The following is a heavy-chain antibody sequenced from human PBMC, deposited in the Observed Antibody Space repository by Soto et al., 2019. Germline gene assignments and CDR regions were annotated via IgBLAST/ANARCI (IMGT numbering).Heavy chain of an antibody. D-gene: IGHD3-22*01. CDR3: ATGRYYYDSSGLDAEYFQH. CDR1: GGTFSSYA. CDR2: SIPICGTA. Sequence: QVQLVQSGAEVKKPGSSVKVSCKASGGTFSSYAISWVRQAPGQGLEWMGGSIPICGTANYAQKFQGRVTITADESTSTAYMELSSLRSEDTAVYYCATGRYYYDSSGLDAEYFQHWGQGTLVTVSS. V-gene: IGHV1-69*12. J-gene: IGHJ1*01.